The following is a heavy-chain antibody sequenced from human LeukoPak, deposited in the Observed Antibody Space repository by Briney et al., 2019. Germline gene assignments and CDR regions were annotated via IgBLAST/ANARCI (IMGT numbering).Heavy chain of an antibody. CDR1: GYTLTELS. J-gene: IGHJ5*02. Sequence: ASVTVSCKVSGYTLTELSMHWVRQAPGKGLEWMGGFDPEDGETIYAQKFQGRVTMTEDTSTDTAHMELSSLRSEDTAVYYCATIRYSSLGFDPWGQGTLVTVSS. CDR3: ATIRYSSLGFDP. D-gene: IGHD6-19*01. V-gene: IGHV1-24*01. CDR2: FDPEDGET.